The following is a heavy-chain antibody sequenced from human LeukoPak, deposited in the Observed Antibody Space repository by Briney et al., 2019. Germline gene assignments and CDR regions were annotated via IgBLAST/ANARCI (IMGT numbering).Heavy chain of an antibody. D-gene: IGHD1-7*01. CDR1: GFTFSSYA. V-gene: IGHV3-30*18. J-gene: IGHJ4*02. CDR3: AKEGNWNYYFDY. Sequence: GGSLRLSCAASGFTFSSYAMSWVRQAPGKGLEWVAVISYDGSNKYYADSVKGRFTISRDNSKNTLYLQMNSLRAEDTAVYYCAKEGNWNYYFDYWGQGTLVTVSS. CDR2: ISYDGSNK.